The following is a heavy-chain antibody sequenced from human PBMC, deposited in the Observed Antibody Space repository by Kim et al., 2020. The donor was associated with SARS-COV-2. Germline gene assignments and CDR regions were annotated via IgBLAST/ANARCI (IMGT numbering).Heavy chain of an antibody. CDR1: GFTFSSYA. J-gene: IGHJ4*01. CDR2: ISSDWNS. V-gene: IGHV3-13*01. Sequence: GGSLRLSCAASGFTFSSYAMHWVRQATGKGLEWVSAISSDWNSYCPASSMARQITFTGYTDDSKHILKNNLRTVETAANYCARWTHHIGAGPVCCYHHY. CDR3: ARWTHHIGAGPVCCYHHY. D-gene: IGHD2-21*01.